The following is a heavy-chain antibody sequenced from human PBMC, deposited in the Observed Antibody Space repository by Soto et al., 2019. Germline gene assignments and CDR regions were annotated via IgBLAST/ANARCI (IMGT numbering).Heavy chain of an antibody. CDR3: ARMYDFWSGYYSC. CDR2: INAGNGNT. J-gene: IGHJ4*02. CDR1: GYTFTSYA. Sequence: VASVKVSCKASGYTFTSYAMHWVRQAPGQRLEWMGWINAGNGNTKYSQKFQGRVTITRDTSASTAYMELSSLRSEDTAVYYCARMYDFWSGYYSCWGQGTLVTVSS. V-gene: IGHV1-3*01. D-gene: IGHD3-3*01.